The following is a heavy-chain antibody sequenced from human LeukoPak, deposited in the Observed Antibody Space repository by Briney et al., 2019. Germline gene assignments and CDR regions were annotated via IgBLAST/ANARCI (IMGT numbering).Heavy chain of an antibody. V-gene: IGHV3-20*04. CDR2: INWNGDST. D-gene: IGHD6-13*01. CDR1: GLTFDDHG. CDR3: AKDIRGSTSWYGLDY. J-gene: IGHJ4*02. Sequence: GGSLRLSCAASGLTFDDHGMSWVRQAPGKGLQWVSAINWNGDSTSYADSVKGRFTISRDNAKNSLYLQMNSLRAEDTALYYCAKDIRGSTSWYGLDYWGQGTLVTVSS.